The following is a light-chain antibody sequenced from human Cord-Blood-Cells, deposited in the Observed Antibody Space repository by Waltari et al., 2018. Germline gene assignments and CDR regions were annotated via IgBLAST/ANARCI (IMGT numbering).Light chain of an antibody. Sequence: QSALTQPASVSRSPGQSITISCTGTSSDVGCYNLVSWYQQHPGKAPKLMIYEGSKRPSGVSNRFSGSKSGNTASLTISGLQAEDEADYYCCSYAGSSTYVFGTGTKVTVL. CDR1: SSDVGCYNL. V-gene: IGLV2-23*01. J-gene: IGLJ1*01. CDR3: CSYAGSSTYV. CDR2: EGS.